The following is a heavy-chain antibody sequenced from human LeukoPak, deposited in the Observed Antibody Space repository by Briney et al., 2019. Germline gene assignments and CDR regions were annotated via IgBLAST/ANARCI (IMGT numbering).Heavy chain of an antibody. J-gene: IGHJ6*02. V-gene: IGHV1-18*01. D-gene: IGHD2-21*02. Sequence: GASGKVSCKASGYTFTSYGISWVRQAPGQGLEWMGWISAYNGNTNYAQKFQGRVTMTTDTSTSTAYMELRSLRSDDTAVYYCARESRDPYYYYGMDVWGQGTTVTVSS. CDR3: ARESRDPYYYYGMDV. CDR1: GYTFTSYG. CDR2: ISAYNGNT.